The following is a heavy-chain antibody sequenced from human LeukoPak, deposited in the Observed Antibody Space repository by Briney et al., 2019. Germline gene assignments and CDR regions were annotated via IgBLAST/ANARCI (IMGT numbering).Heavy chain of an antibody. CDR2: INPNSGAT. D-gene: IGHD5-12*01. CDR1: GYTFIGYY. J-gene: IGHJ4*02. CDR3: ARAEYSGYTYYFAY. Sequence: ASVKVSSKASGYTFIGYYIPWVRQAPGQGLEWKGWINPNSGATRYAQKFQGRVTMTRDTSISTAYMELSRLRSDDTAVFYCARAEYSGYTYYFAYWGQGALVTVSS. V-gene: IGHV1-2*02.